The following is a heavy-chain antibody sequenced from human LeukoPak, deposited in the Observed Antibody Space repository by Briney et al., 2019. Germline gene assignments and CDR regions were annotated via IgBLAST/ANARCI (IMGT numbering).Heavy chain of an antibody. Sequence: GGSLRLSCAASGFTFSSYWMHWVRQAPGKGLVWVSRIERDGTTSYADSVKGRFTISRDDAKNSVYLRMNSLRDEDTAVYYCTRGGRNTSYYWYYWGQGTLVTVSS. J-gene: IGHJ4*02. V-gene: IGHV3-74*01. CDR1: GFTFSSYW. D-gene: IGHD1-26*01. CDR2: IERDGTT. CDR3: TRGGRNTSYYWYY.